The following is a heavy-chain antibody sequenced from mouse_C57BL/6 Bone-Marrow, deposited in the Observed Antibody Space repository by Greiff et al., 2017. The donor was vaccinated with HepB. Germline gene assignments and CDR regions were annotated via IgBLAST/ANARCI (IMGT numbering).Heavy chain of an antibody. J-gene: IGHJ4*01. V-gene: IGHV3-6*01. Sequence: EVQLQESGPGLVKPSQSLSLTCSVTGYSITSGYYWNWIRQFPGNKLEWMGYISYDGSNNYNPALKNRISITRDTSKYQFFLKSNSVTTEDTATYYCARYYYAMDYWGQGTSVTVSS. CDR1: GYSITSGYY. CDR2: ISYDGSN. CDR3: ARYYYAMDY.